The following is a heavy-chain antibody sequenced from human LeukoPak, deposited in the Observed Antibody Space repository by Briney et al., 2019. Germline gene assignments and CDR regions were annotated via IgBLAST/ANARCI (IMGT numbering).Heavy chain of an antibody. Sequence: PSETLSLTCTVSGGSISSYYWSWIRQSPGKGLEWIGYIYYSGSTKYNPSFKSRVTISVDTSKNQFSLKLISVTAADTAMYYCARVVRGVILTGYYIDYWGQGTLVTVSS. J-gene: IGHJ4*02. CDR2: IYYSGST. CDR1: GGSISSYY. V-gene: IGHV4-59*01. CDR3: ARVVRGVILTGYYIDY. D-gene: IGHD3-9*01.